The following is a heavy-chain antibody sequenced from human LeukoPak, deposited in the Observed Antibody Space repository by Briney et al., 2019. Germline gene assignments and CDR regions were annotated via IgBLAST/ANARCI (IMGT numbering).Heavy chain of an antibody. Sequence: PGGSLRLSCAASGFTFSSYWMHWVGQGPGKGLGWVSRIKSDGSSTSYADSVKGRFTISRDNAKNTLYLQMNSLRDEDTAVYYCARESGYHGSGFDPWGQGTLVTVSS. CDR3: ARESGYHGSGFDP. V-gene: IGHV3-74*01. CDR1: GFTFSSYW. J-gene: IGHJ5*02. D-gene: IGHD3-10*01. CDR2: IKSDGSST.